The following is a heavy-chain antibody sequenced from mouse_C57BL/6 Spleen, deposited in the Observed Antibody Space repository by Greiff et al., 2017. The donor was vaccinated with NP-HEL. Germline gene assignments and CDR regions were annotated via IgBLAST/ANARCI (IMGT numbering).Heavy chain of an antibody. V-gene: IGHV5-17*01. CDR3: ANGNYEEGWFAY. Sequence: EVQLVESGGGLVKPGGSLKLSCAASGFTFSDYGMHWVRQAPEKGLEWVAYISSGSSTIYYADTVKGRFTISRDNAKNTLFLQMTSLRSEDTAMYHCANGNYEEGWFAYWGQGTLVTVSA. J-gene: IGHJ3*01. D-gene: IGHD2-1*01. CDR1: GFTFSDYG. CDR2: ISSGSSTI.